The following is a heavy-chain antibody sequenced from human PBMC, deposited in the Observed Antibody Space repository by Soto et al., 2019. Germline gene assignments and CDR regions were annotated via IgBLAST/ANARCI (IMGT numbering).Heavy chain of an antibody. J-gene: IGHJ6*02. V-gene: IGHV1-69*06. CDR2: IIPIFGTA. CDR1: GGTFSSYA. D-gene: IGHD3-10*01. Sequence: QVQLVQSGAEVKKPGSSVKVSCKASGGTFSSYAISWVRQAPGQGLEWMGGIIPIFGTANYAQKFQGRVTITADKATSTAYMELSSLRSEDTAVYYCARAPGSSGSYYYYYGMDVWGQGTTVTVSS. CDR3: ARAPGSSGSYYYYYGMDV.